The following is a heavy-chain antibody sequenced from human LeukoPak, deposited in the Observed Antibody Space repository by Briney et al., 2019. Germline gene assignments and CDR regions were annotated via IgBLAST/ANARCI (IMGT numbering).Heavy chain of an antibody. CDR2: IYTSGST. CDR1: GGSISSYY. Sequence: SETLSLTCTVSGGSISSYYWSWIRQPPGKGLEWIGYIYTSGSTNYNPSLKSRVTISVDTSKNQFSLKLSSVTAADTAVYYCAGVRGCSGYDPVPDWYFDLWGRGTLVTVSS. D-gene: IGHD5-12*01. J-gene: IGHJ2*01. CDR3: AGVRGCSGYDPVPDWYFDL. V-gene: IGHV4-4*09.